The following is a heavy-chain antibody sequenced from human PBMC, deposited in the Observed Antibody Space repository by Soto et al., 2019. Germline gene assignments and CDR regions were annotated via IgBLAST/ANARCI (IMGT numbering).Heavy chain of an antibody. CDR2: INGEGRKT. Sequence: GGSLTLSCAASGSIFSGYWMRWVSQTPGRGAVWGGRINGEGRKTRYTDSVKGRFTISRDNAKHTLYLQMDSLSADDTAVYYSARDFMARGSASNWFDPWGQGTVVTVSS. D-gene: IGHD3-10*01. CDR3: ARDFMARGSASNWFDP. J-gene: IGHJ5*02. CDR1: GSIFSGYW. V-gene: IGHV3-74*01.